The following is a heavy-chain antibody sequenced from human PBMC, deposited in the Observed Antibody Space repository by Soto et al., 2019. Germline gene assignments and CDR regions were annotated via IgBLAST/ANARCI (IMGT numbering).Heavy chain of an antibody. CDR3: ARQGDMAATPADAFDI. Sequence: PXDSLKLSCQFSGWTFINHWIAWVLQMPGKSLEWMGIIYPGDSDARYSPSFAGQVTISVDKSITTAYLHWSSLEASDSAVYYCARQGDMAATPADAFDIWGQRTLVTVSS. CDR2: IYPGDSDA. D-gene: IGHD6-19*01. J-gene: IGHJ3*02. V-gene: IGHV5-51*01. CDR1: GWTFINHW.